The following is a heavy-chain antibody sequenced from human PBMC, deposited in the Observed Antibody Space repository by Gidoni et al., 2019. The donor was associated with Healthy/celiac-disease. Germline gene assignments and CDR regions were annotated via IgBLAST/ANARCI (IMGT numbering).Heavy chain of an antibody. J-gene: IGHJ5*02. V-gene: IGHV3-30*18. CDR1: GFTFSSYG. Sequence: QVQLVESGGGVVQPGRSLRRSCAAPGFTFSSYGIHWVRQAPGKGLEWVAVRSYDGSNKDYADSVKGRFTISRDNSKNTLYLQMNSLRAEDTAVYYCAKDRLAAAGHNWFDPWGQGTLVTVSS. D-gene: IGHD6-13*01. CDR3: AKDRLAAAGHNWFDP. CDR2: RSYDGSNK.